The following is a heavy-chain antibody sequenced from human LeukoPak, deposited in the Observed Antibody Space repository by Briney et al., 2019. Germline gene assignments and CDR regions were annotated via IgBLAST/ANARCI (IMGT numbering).Heavy chain of an antibody. CDR3: AREVPHDSGRFDP. J-gene: IGHJ5*02. CDR2: INHSGST. CDR1: GGSFSGYY. Sequence: PSETLSLTCAVYGGSFSGYYWSWIRQPPGKGLEWIGEINHSGSTNYNPSLKSRVTISVDTSKNQFSLKLSSVTAADTAVYYCAREVPHDSGRFDPWGQGTLVTVSS. V-gene: IGHV4-34*01. D-gene: IGHD3-10*01.